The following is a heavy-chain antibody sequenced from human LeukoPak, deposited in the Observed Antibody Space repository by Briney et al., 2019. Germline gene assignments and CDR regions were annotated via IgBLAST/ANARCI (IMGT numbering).Heavy chain of an antibody. V-gene: IGHV1-8*01. J-gene: IGHJ6*02. CDR2: MNPNSGNT. CDR3: ARGRTYSSGWNALEGSYYYYGMDV. D-gene: IGHD6-19*01. CDR1: GYTFTSYD. Sequence: ASVKVSCKASGYTFTSYDINWVRQATGQGLEWMGWMNPNSGNTGYAQKFQGRVTMTRNTSISTAYMELSSLRSEDTAVYYCARGRTYSSGWNALEGSYYYYGMDVWGQGTTVTVSS.